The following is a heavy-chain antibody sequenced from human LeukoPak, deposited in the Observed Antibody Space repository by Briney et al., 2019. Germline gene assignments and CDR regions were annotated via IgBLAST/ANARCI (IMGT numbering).Heavy chain of an antibody. Sequence: GESPKISCKGSGYSFTSYWIGWVRQMPGRGLEWMGIIYPGDSDTRYSPSFQGQVTISADKSINTAYLQWSSLKASDTAMYYCARGHHVVVATATWASDAFDLWGQGTMVTVSS. CDR1: GYSFTSYW. J-gene: IGHJ3*01. V-gene: IGHV5-51*01. CDR2: IYPGDSDT. D-gene: IGHD2-21*02. CDR3: ARGHHVVVATATWASDAFDL.